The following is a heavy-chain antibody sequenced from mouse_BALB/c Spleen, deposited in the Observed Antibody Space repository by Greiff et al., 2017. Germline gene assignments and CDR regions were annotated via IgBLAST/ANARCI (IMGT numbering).Heavy chain of an antibody. V-gene: IGHV1-14*01. J-gene: IGHJ3*01. CDR1: GYTFTSYV. CDR2: INPYNDGT. CDR3: ARSYYYGSSLWFAY. D-gene: IGHD1-1*01. Sequence: VQLQQSGPELVKPGASVKMSCKASGYTFTSYVMHWVKQKPGQGLEWIGYINPYNDGTKYNEKFKGKATLTSDKSSSTAYMELSSLTSEDSAVYYCARSYYYGSSLWFAYWGQGTLVTVSA.